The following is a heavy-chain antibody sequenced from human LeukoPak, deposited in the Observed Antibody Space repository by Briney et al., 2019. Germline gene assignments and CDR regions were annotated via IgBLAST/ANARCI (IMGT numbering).Heavy chain of an antibody. D-gene: IGHD2-15*01. Sequence: PSETLSLTCTVSGGSISSGSYYWSWIRQPAGKGLEWIGRIYTSGSTNYNPSLKSRVTISVDTSKNQFSLKLSSVTAADTAVYYCARDVRRSYSPISGGSYWFDPWGQGTLVTVSS. V-gene: IGHV4-61*02. CDR2: IYTSGST. J-gene: IGHJ5*02. CDR3: ARDVRRSYSPISGGSYWFDP. CDR1: GGSISSGSYY.